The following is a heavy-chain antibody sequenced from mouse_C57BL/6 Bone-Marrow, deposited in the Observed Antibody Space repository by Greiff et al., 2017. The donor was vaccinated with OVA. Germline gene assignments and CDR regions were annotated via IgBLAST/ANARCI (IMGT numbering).Heavy chain of an antibody. J-gene: IGHJ2*01. D-gene: IGHD5-1*01. CDR1: GYTFTSYW. CDR3: ARSEGVVVRVSPYGAYFYY. CDR2: INPNSGST. V-gene: IGHV1-64*01. Sequence: QVQLQQPGAELVKPGASVKLSCKASGYTFTSYWMHWVKQRPGQGLEWIGMINPNSGSTNYNEKFKSKATLTVDTSYSTAYMQLISLTSEDSAVYYCARSEGVVVRVSPYGAYFYYWGQGTTLTVSS.